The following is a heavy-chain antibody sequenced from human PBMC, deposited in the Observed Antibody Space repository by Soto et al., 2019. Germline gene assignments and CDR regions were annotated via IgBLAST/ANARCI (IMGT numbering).Heavy chain of an antibody. CDR2: IYHSGST. CDR1: GASINSGYY. J-gene: IGHJ6*02. Sequence: PSETPSLTSPVSGASINSGYYWGWSCQPPGKSLEWIVSIYHSGSTYYNPSLKSRVTISVDTSKNQLSLKLSSVTAADTAVYYCARDRWIVVVPAAIRHYYYYGMDVWGQGTTVT. CDR3: ARDRWIVVVPAAIRHYYYYGMDV. D-gene: IGHD2-2*02. V-gene: IGHV4-38-2*02.